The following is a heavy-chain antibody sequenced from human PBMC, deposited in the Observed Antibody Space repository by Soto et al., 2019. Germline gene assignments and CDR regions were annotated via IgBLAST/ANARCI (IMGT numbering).Heavy chain of an antibody. J-gene: IGHJ6*02. CDR3: ARHKDCSGGSCNAVGYYYGLDV. CDR2: IYYAGTT. CDR1: GGSMISYY. Sequence: TSETLSLTCTVSGGSMISYYWRWIRQPPGRGLEWIGFIYYAGTTNYNPSHKSRVTISVDTSKNQFSLRLSSVTAADTAVYYCARHKDCSGGSCNAVGYYYGLDVWGQGTTVTVSS. V-gene: IGHV4-59*08. D-gene: IGHD2-15*01.